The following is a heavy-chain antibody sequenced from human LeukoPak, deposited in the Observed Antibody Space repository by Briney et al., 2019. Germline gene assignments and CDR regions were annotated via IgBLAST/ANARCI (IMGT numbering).Heavy chain of an antibody. J-gene: IGHJ4*02. CDR2: IYYSGST. CDR1: GDSISSGGHY. Sequence: SQTLSLTCTVSGDSISSGGHYWSWIRQHPGKGLEWIGYIYYSGSTYYNPSLKSRVIISVGTSKNQFTLKLSSVTAADTAVYYCARGREGNYYDYWGQGTLVTVSS. D-gene: IGHD3-10*01. CDR3: ARGREGNYYDY. V-gene: IGHV4-31*03.